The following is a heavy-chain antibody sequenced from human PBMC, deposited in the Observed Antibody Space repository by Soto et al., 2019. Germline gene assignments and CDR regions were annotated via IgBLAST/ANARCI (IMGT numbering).Heavy chain of an antibody. CDR1: GGSISSYY. V-gene: IGHV4-59*08. CDR3: ARLDGSGAFDI. Sequence: SETLSLTCTVSGGSISSYYWSWIRQPPGKGLEWIGYIYYSGSTNYNPSLKSRATISVDTSKNQFSLKLSSVTAADTAVYYCARLDGSGAFDIWGQGTMVTVSS. D-gene: IGHD3-3*01. CDR2: IYYSGST. J-gene: IGHJ3*02.